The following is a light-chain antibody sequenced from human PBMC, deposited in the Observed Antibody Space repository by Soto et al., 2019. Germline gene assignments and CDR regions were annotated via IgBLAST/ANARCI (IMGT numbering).Light chain of an antibody. V-gene: IGKV3D-15*01. CDR3: QQFSSYPLT. J-gene: IGKJ4*01. Sequence: EIVMTQSPATLSVSPGERATLSCRASQSVSSNLAWYQQKPGQAPRLLIYGASSGATGIPARSSGSGSGTDFTLTISRLEPEDFAVYYCQQFSSYPLTFGGGTKVDI. CDR1: QSVSSN. CDR2: GAS.